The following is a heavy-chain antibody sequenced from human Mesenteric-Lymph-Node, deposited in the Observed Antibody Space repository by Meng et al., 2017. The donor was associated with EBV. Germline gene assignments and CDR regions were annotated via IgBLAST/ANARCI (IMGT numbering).Heavy chain of an antibody. V-gene: IGHV4-34*01. Sequence: QVPLQQWGVGLLKHSETLSLTCAVYGESFSDQYWSWIRQPPGKGLELFGEMNDSGIINYNPSLESRVTMSLDTSKIQLSLELSSVTAADTAVYYCARGPRYSSGRGDYWGQGTLVTVSS. J-gene: IGHJ4*02. D-gene: IGHD6-19*01. CDR2: MNDSGII. CDR1: GESFSDQY. CDR3: ARGPRYSSGRGDY.